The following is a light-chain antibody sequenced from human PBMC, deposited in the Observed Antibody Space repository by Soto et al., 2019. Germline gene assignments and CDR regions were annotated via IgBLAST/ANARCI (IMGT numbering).Light chain of an antibody. CDR2: GAS. CDR1: QSISSSF. Sequence: EIVLTQSPGILSLSPGARASLSCGASQSISSSFLAWSQQNPGQAPRLLIYGASSRATGIPDRFSGTGSETDFTLTISRLEPEDFAVYYCQQYDNSPITFGQGARLEI. CDR3: QQYDNSPIT. J-gene: IGKJ5*01. V-gene: IGKV3-20*01.